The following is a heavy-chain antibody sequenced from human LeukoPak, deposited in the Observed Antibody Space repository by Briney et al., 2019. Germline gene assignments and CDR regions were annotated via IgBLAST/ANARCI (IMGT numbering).Heavy chain of an antibody. CDR3: ITPLPYSAQ. CDR2: IKPKTDGETT. V-gene: IGHV3-15*01. CDR1: GFTFSNCW. J-gene: IGHJ4*02. Sequence: PGGSLRLSCAGFGFTFSNCWMSWIRQAPGKGLEWVGRIKPKTDGETTEYAAPVKDRFSISRDDSKSMMYLQMNSLKTDDTAVYYCITPLPYSAQGGQGTLVTVS. D-gene: IGHD2-21*01.